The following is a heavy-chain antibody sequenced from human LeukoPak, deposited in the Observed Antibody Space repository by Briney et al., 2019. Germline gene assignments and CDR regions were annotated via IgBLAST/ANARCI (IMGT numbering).Heavy chain of an antibody. D-gene: IGHD6-19*01. CDR3: ARGVAVAGMFLFDY. CDR2: IYYSGST. Sequence: SETLSLTCTVSGGSISSSSYYWGWIRQPPGKGLEWIGSIYYSGSTYYNPSLKSRVTISVDTSKNQFSLKLSSVTAADTAVYYCARGVAVAGMFLFDYWGQGTLVTVSS. V-gene: IGHV4-39*01. CDR1: GGSISSSSYY. J-gene: IGHJ4*02.